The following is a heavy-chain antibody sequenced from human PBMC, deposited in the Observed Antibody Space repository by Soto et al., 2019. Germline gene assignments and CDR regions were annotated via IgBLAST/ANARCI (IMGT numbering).Heavy chain of an antibody. CDR2: IFSSGST. CDR3: AREGSYSAYNFAHGIQLWSFDF. J-gene: IGHJ4*02. V-gene: IGHV4-4*07. Sequence: PSETLSLTCTVSGGSINTFYWSWVRQPAGKGLEWIGRIFSSGSTSFNPSLESRVAMSVDTSKNHFSLNLSSVAAADIAVYYCAREGSYSAYNFAHGIQLWSFDFWGQGARVTVSS. D-gene: IGHD5-12*01. CDR1: GGSINTFY.